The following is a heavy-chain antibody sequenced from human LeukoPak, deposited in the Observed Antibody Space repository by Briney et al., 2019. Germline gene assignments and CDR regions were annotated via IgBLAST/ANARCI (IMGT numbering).Heavy chain of an antibody. CDR1: GFSFDAYA. V-gene: IGHV3-23*01. J-gene: IGHJ4*02. D-gene: IGHD2-21*02. Sequence: GGSLRISCAASGFSFDAYAMSWVRQTPGKGLEWVSGISETGRTTSYTDSVKGRFTISRDNSKNTLHLQMNRLRAEDTALYYCAKDHDNTDYYYYFDSWGQGTLVTVSS. CDR3: AKDHDNTDYYYYFDS. CDR2: ISETGRTT.